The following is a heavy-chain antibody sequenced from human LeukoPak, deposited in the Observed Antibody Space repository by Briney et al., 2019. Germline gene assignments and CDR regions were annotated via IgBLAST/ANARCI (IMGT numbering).Heavy chain of an antibody. CDR1: GFTFSSYG. V-gene: IGHV3-23*01. Sequence: PGGSLRLSCAASGFTFSSYGMSWVRQAPGKGLEWVSTIGDTGGSKYYADSVKGRFTISRDNSKNTLYLQLNSLRAEDTALYYCARDPRVRGGGNCYLDYWGQGTLVTVSS. CDR3: ARDPRVRGGGNCYLDY. D-gene: IGHD2-15*01. CDR2: IGDTGGSK. J-gene: IGHJ4*02.